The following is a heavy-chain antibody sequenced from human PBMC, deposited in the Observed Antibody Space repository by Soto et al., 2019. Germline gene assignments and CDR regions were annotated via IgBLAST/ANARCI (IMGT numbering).Heavy chain of an antibody. CDR1: GGSISSGGYY. V-gene: IGHV4-31*03. CDR3: ARDSTGVRGVIDY. CDR2: IYYSGST. D-gene: IGHD3-10*01. Sequence: PSETLSLTCTVSGGSISSGGYYWSWIRQHPGKGLEWIGYIYYSGSTYYNPSPKSRVTISVDTSKNQFSLKLSSVTAADTAVYYCARDSTGVRGVIDYWGQGTLVTVSS. J-gene: IGHJ4*02.